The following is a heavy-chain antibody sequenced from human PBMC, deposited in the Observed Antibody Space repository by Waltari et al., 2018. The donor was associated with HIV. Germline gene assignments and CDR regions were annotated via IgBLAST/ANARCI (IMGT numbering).Heavy chain of an antibody. CDR3: ARAVQGYCSGGSCENYFDY. J-gene: IGHJ4*02. CDR2: IYYRGST. Sequence: QLQLQESGPGLAKPSETLSLTCAVSCGSISSRSYYWGWIRPPPGTGLEWLGSIYYRGSTYYNPSLKSRVTISVDTSKNQFSLKLSSVSPAETAVYYCARAVQGYCSGGSCENYFDYWGQGTLVTVSS. D-gene: IGHD2-15*01. CDR1: CGSISSRSYY. V-gene: IGHV4-39*01.